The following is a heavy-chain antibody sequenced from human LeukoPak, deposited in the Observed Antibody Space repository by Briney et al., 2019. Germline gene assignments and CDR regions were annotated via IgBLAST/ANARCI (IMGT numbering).Heavy chain of an antibody. J-gene: IGHJ6*04. D-gene: IGHD4-17*01. V-gene: IGHV4-31*03. CDR3: VRDSLAKHDYGDYVDYYYYGMDV. CDR1: GGSISSGGYY. CDR2: IYYSGST. Sequence: SQTLSLTCTVSGGSISSGGYYWSWIRQHPGKGLEWIGYIYYSGSTYYNPSLKSRVTISVDTSKNQFSLKLSSVTAADTAVYYCVRDSLAKHDYGDYVDYYYYGMDVWGKGTTVTVSS.